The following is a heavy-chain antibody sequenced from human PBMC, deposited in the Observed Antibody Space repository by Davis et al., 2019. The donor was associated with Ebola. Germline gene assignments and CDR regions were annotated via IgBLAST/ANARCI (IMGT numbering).Heavy chain of an antibody. J-gene: IGHJ5*02. CDR3: ARDPGYCSDNSCYGNWFDP. CDR1: GFTVTSNS. V-gene: IGHV3-53*01. Sequence: GGSLRLSCAASGFTVTSNSMSWVRQAPGKGLEWVSVIYSGGSTYYADSVKGRFTISRDNSRNTVYLQMNSLRDDDTAVYYCARDPGYCSDNSCYGNWFDPWGQGTLVTVSS. D-gene: IGHD2-2*01. CDR2: IYSGGST.